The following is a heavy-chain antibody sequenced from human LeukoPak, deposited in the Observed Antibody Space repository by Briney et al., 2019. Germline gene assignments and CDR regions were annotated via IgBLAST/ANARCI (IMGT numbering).Heavy chain of an antibody. V-gene: IGHV1-2*02. CDR3: ARDEGYCSSTSCYRLNWFDP. CDR2: INPNSGGT. Sequence: ASVKVSCKASGYTFTGYYMHWVRPAPGQGLAWMGWINPNSGGTNYAQKFQGRVTMTRDTSISTAYMELSRLRSDDTAVYYCARDEGYCSSTSCYRLNWFDPWGQGTLVTVSS. CDR1: GYTFTGYY. D-gene: IGHD2-2*01. J-gene: IGHJ5*02.